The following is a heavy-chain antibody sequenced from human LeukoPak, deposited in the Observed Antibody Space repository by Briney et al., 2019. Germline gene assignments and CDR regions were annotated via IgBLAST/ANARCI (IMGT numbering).Heavy chain of an antibody. J-gene: IGHJ4*02. V-gene: IGHV3-48*04. Sequence: GGSLRLSCAASGFTFSSFSMHWVRQAPGKGLEWISYITSSSSTMYYADSVRGRFIISRDNANNSLYLQMNSLRAEDTAVYYCAKVWRGNYDYWGQGTLVTVSS. CDR3: AKVWRGNYDY. D-gene: IGHD1-7*01. CDR1: GFTFSSFS. CDR2: ITSSSSTM.